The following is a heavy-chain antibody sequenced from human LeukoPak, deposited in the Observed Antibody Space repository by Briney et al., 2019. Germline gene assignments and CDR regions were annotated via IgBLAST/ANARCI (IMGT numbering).Heavy chain of an antibody. CDR3: ARGTYSGSYQPYFDY. CDR2: ISGSSSTI. V-gene: IGHV3-48*02. D-gene: IGHD1-26*01. CDR1: GFTFSNAW. J-gene: IGHJ4*02. Sequence: GGSLRLSCAASGFTFSNAWMNWVRQAPGKGLEWVSYISGSSSTIHYADSVKGRFTISRDNAKNSLYLQMNSLRDEDTAVYYCARGTYSGSYQPYFDYWGQGTLVTVSS.